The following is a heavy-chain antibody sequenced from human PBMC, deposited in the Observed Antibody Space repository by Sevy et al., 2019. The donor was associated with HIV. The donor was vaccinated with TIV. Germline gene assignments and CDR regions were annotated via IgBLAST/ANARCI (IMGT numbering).Heavy chain of an antibody. CDR2: IYYSGYT. J-gene: IGHJ6*02. CDR3: ARQGYSSSSRMDV. D-gene: IGHD6-6*01. Sequence: SETLSLTCTVSGGSMSSSSYYWGWIRQPPGKGLEWIGSIYYSGYTYYNPSLKRRVPISVDTSKNHLSLRLSSVTAADTAVYYCARQGYSSSSRMDVWGQGTTVTVSS. CDR1: GGSMSSSSYY. V-gene: IGHV4-39*01.